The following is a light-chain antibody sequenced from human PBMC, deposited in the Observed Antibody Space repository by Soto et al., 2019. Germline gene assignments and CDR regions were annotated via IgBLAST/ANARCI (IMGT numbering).Light chain of an antibody. CDR1: QSIRSW. CDR2: DAY. Sequence: ILMTQSPSSLSASVGDRVTITCRASQSIRSWLAWYQQKPGKAPKLLIYDAYSLESGVPSRFSGRRSGTEFTLTIAGLQPEDFATYYCQQYESYSPLTFGGGTKVDIK. CDR3: QQYESYSPLT. J-gene: IGKJ4*01. V-gene: IGKV1-5*01.